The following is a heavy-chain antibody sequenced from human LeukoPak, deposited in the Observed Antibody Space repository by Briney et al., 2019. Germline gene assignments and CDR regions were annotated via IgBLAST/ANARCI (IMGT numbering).Heavy chain of an antibody. V-gene: IGHV3-66*02. Sequence: PGGSLRLSCAASGFSVSSNYMTWVRQAPGKGLEWVSVIYSSGYTYYGDSVKGRFTISRDNSKNTVYLQMSSLRGDDTAVYYCARVTTTVATNFYYYMDVWGKGTTVTVSS. J-gene: IGHJ6*03. D-gene: IGHD4-11*01. CDR2: IYSSGYT. CDR1: GFSVSSNY. CDR3: ARVTTTVATNFYYYMDV.